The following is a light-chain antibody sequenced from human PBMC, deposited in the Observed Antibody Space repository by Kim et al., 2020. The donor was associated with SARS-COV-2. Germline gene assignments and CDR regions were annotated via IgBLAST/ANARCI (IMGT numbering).Light chain of an antibody. J-gene: IGLJ3*02. Sequence: LTQPHSVSESPGKTVIISCTRSSGSIASHYVQWCQQRPGSAPIIVIYEDNQRPSGVPDRFSGSIDRSSNSASLTISGLMTEDEADYYCQSFDSSNLWVFGGGTQLTVL. CDR1: SGSIASHY. V-gene: IGLV6-57*03. CDR3: QSFDSSNLWV. CDR2: EDN.